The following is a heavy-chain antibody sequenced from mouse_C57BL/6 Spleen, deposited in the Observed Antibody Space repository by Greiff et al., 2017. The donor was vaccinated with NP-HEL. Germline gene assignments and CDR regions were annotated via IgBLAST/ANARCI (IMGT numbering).Heavy chain of an antibody. D-gene: IGHD2-3*01. V-gene: IGHV1-82*01. CDR1: GYAFSSSW. CDR3: ARYDGYLYYFDY. J-gene: IGHJ2*01. Sequence: QVQLQQSGPELVKPGASVKISCKASGYAFSSSWMNWVKQRPGQGLEWIGRIYPGDGATNYNGKFKGKATLTADKSSSTAYMQLSSLTSEDSAVYFCARYDGYLYYFDYWGQGTTLTVSS. CDR2: IYPGDGAT.